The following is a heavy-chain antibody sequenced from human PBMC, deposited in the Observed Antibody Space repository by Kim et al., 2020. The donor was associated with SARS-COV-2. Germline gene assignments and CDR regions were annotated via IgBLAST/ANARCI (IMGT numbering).Heavy chain of an antibody. J-gene: IGHJ6*03. V-gene: IGHV3-7*01. CDR1: GFTFSIYW. Sequence: GGSLRLSCAASGFTFSIYWMSWVRQAPGKGLEWVANIKQDGSEKYYVDSVKGRFTISRDNAKNSLYLQMNSLRAEDTAVYYCAREGSIAARFHYSYYYY. CDR3: AREGSIAARFHYSYYYY. D-gene: IGHD6-6*01. CDR2: IKQDGSEK.